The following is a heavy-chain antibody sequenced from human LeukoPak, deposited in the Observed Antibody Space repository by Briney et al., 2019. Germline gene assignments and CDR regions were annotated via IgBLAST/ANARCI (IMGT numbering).Heavy chain of an antibody. CDR3: ARPEYYDSSGYMDV. CDR1: GGSITTYY. Sequence: SETLSLTCTVSGGSITTYYWSWIRQPPGKGLEYIGYIYYSGNTSYNPSLRSRVTISVDTSKNQFSLKLSSVTAADTAVYYCARPEYYDSSGYMDVWGQGTTVTVSS. D-gene: IGHD3-22*01. V-gene: IGHV4-59*08. J-gene: IGHJ6*02. CDR2: IYYSGNT.